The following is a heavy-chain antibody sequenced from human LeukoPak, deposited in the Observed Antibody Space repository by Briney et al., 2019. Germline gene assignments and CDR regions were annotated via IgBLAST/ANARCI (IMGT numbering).Heavy chain of an antibody. V-gene: IGHV4-61*02. D-gene: IGHD6-13*01. Sequence: PSQTLSLTCTVSGGSISSGSYYWSWIRQPAGKGLEWIGRIYTSGSTNYNPSLKSRVTISVDTSKNQFSLKLSSVTAADTAVYYCARDWYSSSSSWFDPWGQGTLVTVSS. J-gene: IGHJ5*02. CDR3: ARDWYSSSSSWFDP. CDR1: GGSISSGSYY. CDR2: IYTSGST.